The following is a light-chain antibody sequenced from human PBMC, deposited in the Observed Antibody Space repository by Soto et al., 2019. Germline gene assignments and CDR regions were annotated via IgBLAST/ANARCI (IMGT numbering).Light chain of an antibody. CDR2: GAS. J-gene: IGKJ2*01. V-gene: IGKV3-20*01. CDR3: QHYGSSPRT. CDR1: QSVASSY. Sequence: IVLTQSPGILSLSPGERATLSCRASQSVASSYLAWYQQKPGQAPRLLIYGASTRATGISDRFSGSGSGTDFTLTISRLEPEDFAVYYCQHYGSSPRTFGQGTKLEI.